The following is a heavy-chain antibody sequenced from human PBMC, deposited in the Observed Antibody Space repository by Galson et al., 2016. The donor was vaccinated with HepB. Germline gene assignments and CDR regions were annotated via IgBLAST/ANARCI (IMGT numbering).Heavy chain of an antibody. CDR2: IYPGDSDT. Sequence: QSGAEVKKPGESLKVSCKGSGYGFKSHWIAWVRQMPGKGLEWMGTIYPGDSDTRYSPSFEGQVTISADKAINTANLQWDNLKVSDTAMYFCARLADWGWAPDYWGQGTLVIVAS. J-gene: IGHJ4*02. V-gene: IGHV5-51*01. CDR3: ARLADWGWAPDY. CDR1: GYGFKSHW. D-gene: IGHD3/OR15-3a*01.